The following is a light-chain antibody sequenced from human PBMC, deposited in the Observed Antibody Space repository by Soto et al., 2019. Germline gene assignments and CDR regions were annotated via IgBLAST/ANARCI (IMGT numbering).Light chain of an antibody. J-gene: IGKJ5*01. CDR3: QQYNNWPIT. CDR2: GAS. CDR1: QSVSSN. Sequence: EIVMTQSPATLSVSPGERATLSCRASQSVSSNLAWYQQKPGQAPRLLIYGASIRATGIPARFSGSGSGTEFSLTISSLQSEDFAVYYCQQYNNWPITFGQGTRLE. V-gene: IGKV3D-15*01.